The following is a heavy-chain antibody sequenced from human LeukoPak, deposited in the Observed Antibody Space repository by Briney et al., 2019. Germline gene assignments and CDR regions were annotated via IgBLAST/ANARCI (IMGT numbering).Heavy chain of an antibody. V-gene: IGHV3-23*01. CDR1: GFTFSSYA. Sequence: SGGSLRLSCAASGFTFSSYAMSWARRAPGKRLEWVSAISGSGGSTYYADSVKGRFTISRDNSKNTLYLQMNSLRAEDTAVYYCAKDRSPYYYGSGTDYFDYWGQGTLVTVSS. CDR3: AKDRSPYYYGSGTDYFDY. D-gene: IGHD3-10*01. J-gene: IGHJ4*02. CDR2: ISGSGGST.